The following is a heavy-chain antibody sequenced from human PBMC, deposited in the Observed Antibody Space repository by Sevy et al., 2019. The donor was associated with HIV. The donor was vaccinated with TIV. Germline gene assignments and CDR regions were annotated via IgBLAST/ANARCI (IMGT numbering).Heavy chain of an antibody. Sequence: GGSLRLSCAASGFTFNYYGVHWVRQAPGKGLEWVAFIGFDGSDKNYADSVKGRFTISRDNSQNTMYMQINSLRPDDTAVYYCAKNTAAAGVGSFDYWGHGTLVSVSS. V-gene: IGHV3-30*02. CDR3: AKNTAAAGVGSFDY. J-gene: IGHJ4*01. D-gene: IGHD6-13*01. CDR2: IGFDGSDK. CDR1: GFTFNYYG.